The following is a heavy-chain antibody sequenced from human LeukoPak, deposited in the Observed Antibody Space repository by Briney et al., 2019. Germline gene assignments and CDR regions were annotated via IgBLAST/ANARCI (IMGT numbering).Heavy chain of an antibody. CDR1: GGSISSSSYY. Sequence: SETLSLTCTVSGGSISSSSYYWGWIRQPPGKGLEWIGSIYYSGSTYYNPSLKSRVTISVDTSKNQFSLKLSSVTAADTAVYYCARPRGRTRAPGTIHAFDIWGQGTMVTVSS. V-gene: IGHV4-39*07. D-gene: IGHD1-14*01. CDR3: ARPRGRTRAPGTIHAFDI. CDR2: IYYSGST. J-gene: IGHJ3*02.